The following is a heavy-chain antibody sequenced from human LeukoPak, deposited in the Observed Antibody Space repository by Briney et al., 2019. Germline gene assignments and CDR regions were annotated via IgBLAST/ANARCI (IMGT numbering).Heavy chain of an antibody. CDR1: GFTFSNAW. CDR2: IKSKTDGGTT. CDR3: TTERPYFDN. V-gene: IGHV3-15*01. J-gene: IGHJ4*02. Sequence: PGGSLRLSCAASGFTFSNAWMSWVRQAPGKGLEWVGRIKSKTDGGTTDYAAPVKGRFTISRDDSKTTVYLQMNSLKSEDAAMYYCTTERPYFDNWGQGTLVTVSS.